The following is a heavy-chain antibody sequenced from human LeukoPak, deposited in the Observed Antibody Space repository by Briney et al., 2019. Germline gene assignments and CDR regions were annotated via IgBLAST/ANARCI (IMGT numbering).Heavy chain of an antibody. J-gene: IGHJ6*03. CDR2: ISGSSGTI. V-gene: IGHV3-48*01. CDR1: GSTFSTYS. D-gene: IGHD3-16*01. Sequence: PGGSLRLSCAASGSTFSTYSMNWVRQAPGKGLEWVSYISGSSGTIYYADSVKGRFTISRDNAKNSLYLQMNSLRAEDTAVYYCARRSEFGVLYYMDVWGKGTTVTVSS. CDR3: ARRSEFGVLYYMDV.